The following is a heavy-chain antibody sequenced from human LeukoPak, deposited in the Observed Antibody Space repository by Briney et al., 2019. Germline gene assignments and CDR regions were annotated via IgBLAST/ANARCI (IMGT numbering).Heavy chain of an antibody. Sequence: GGSLRLSCAAAGFTFSGYAMSWAGHAPGKGLEWVSSISASAGTTYYADSVKGRFTISRDNSKNTLDLQMNSLRAEDTAVYYCVKDPASYEYYFVDWGQGTLVTVSS. J-gene: IGHJ4*02. CDR3: VKDPASYEYYFVD. V-gene: IGHV3-23*01. CDR2: ISASAGTT. D-gene: IGHD5-12*01. CDR1: GFTFSGYA.